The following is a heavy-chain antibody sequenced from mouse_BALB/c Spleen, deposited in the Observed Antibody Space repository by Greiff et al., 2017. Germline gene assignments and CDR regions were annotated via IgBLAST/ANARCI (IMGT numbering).Heavy chain of an antibody. J-gene: IGHJ4*01. CDR2: INPSTGYT. CDR3: ARWRRSAMDY. Sequence: QVQLQQSGAELAKPGASVKMSCKASGYTFTSYWMHWVKQRPGQGLEWIGYINPSTGYTEYNQKFKDKATLTADKSSSTAYMQLSSLTSEDSAVYYCARWRRSAMDYWGQGTSVTVSS. CDR1: GYTFTSYW. V-gene: IGHV1-7*01.